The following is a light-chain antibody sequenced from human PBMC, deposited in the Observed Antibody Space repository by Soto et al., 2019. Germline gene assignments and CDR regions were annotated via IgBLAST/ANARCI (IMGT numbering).Light chain of an antibody. V-gene: IGKV1-5*03. CDR2: KAP. J-gene: IGKJ1*01. Sequence: DIQMTQSPSTLSASVGDRVTITCRASQSISSWLAWYQQKPGKAPKLLIYKAPSLESGVPSRFSGSGSETEFTLTISSLQPDDFATYYCQQYNSYSWTFGQGTKV. CDR3: QQYNSYSWT. CDR1: QSISSW.